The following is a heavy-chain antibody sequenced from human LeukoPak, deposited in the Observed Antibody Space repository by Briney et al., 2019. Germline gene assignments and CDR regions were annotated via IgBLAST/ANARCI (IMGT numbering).Heavy chain of an antibody. Sequence: GGSLRLSCAASGFTFSRYWMSWGRQAPGKGLEWVANIKQDGSEKYYVDSVKGRFTISRDNAKNSLYLQMNSLRAEDTAVYYCARVVATVTPVWGQGTLVTVSS. CDR2: IKQDGSEK. CDR1: GFTFSRYW. J-gene: IGHJ4*02. CDR3: ARVVATVTPV. V-gene: IGHV3-7*04. D-gene: IGHD4-17*01.